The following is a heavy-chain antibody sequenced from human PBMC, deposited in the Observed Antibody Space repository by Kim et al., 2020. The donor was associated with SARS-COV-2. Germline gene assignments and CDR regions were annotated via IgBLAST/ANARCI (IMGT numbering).Heavy chain of an antibody. CDR1: GYTFTSYG. CDR2: ISAYNGNT. V-gene: IGHV1-18*01. Sequence: ASVKVSCKASGYTFTSYGISWVRQAPGQGLEWMGWISAYNGNTNYAQKLQGRVTMTTDTSTSTAYMELRSLRSDDTAVYYCARDRYDFWSGFGLRSYYYYYYMDVWGKGTTVTVSS. CDR3: ARDRYDFWSGFGLRSYYYYYYMDV. J-gene: IGHJ6*03. D-gene: IGHD3-3*01.